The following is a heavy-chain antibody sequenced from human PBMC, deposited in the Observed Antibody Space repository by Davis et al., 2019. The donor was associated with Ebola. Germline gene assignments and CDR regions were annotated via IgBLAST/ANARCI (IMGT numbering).Heavy chain of an antibody. Sequence: SETLSLTCAVSGGSLSGYFWNWIRQTPGKGPEWIGEVNYLGSAKYNPSLKRRVSISVDTSKTQLSLRMTSVTAADTAVYYCARARYSNYYYYYYGMDVWGQGTTVTVSS. CDR1: GGSLSGYF. D-gene: IGHD4-11*01. J-gene: IGHJ6*02. V-gene: IGHV4-34*01. CDR2: VNYLGSA. CDR3: ARARYSNYYYYYYGMDV.